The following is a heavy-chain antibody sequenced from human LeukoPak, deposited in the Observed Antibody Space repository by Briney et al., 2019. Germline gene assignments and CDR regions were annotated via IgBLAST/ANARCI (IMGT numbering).Heavy chain of an antibody. CDR1: GGSISNRNHY. CDR3: ARVGLDWGSIDY. CDR2: IYYSGST. V-gene: IGHV4-39*07. Sequence: PSETLSLTCTVSGGSISNRNHYWGWIRQPPGKGLEWIGSIYYSGSTYYSPSLKSRVTISLDTSKNQFSLKLSSVTAADTAVYYCARVGLDWGSIDYWGQGTLVTVSS. D-gene: IGHD3/OR15-3a*01. J-gene: IGHJ4*02.